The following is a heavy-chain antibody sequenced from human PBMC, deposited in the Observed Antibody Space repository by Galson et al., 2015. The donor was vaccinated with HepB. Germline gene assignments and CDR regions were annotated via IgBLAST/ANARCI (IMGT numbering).Heavy chain of an antibody. CDR1: GFTFNNYA. Sequence: SLRLSCAASGFTFNNYAMSWVRQAPGKGLEWVSAISGSGDSTYYADSVKGRFTISRDNSKNTLYLQMNTLRAEDTAVYYCAKAYYYGSGSYTGWFDSWGQEPWSPSPQ. CDR2: ISGSGDST. J-gene: IGHJ5*01. CDR3: AKAYYYGSGSYTGWFDS. D-gene: IGHD3-10*01. V-gene: IGHV3-23*01.